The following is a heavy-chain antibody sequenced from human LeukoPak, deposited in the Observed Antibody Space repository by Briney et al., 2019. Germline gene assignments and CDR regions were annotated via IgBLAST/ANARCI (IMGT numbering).Heavy chain of an antibody. Sequence: GGSLRLSCAASGFTFSSYWMSWVRQAPGKGLEWVANIKQDGSEKYYVDSAKGRFTISRDNAKNSLYLQMNSLRAEDTAVYYCARDDYQLLYRGPLDYWGQGTLVTVSS. CDR3: ARDDYQLLYRGPLDY. J-gene: IGHJ4*02. CDR2: IKQDGSEK. V-gene: IGHV3-7*01. D-gene: IGHD2-2*02. CDR1: GFTFSSYW.